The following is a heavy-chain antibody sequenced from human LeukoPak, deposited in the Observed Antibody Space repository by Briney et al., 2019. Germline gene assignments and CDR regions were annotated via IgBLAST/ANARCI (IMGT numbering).Heavy chain of an antibody. V-gene: IGHV3-23*01. CDR3: AKDLSWWAAADY. Sequence: GGSLRLSCAASGFTLSRNAMSWVRQAPGRGLGWVSGVGSDEKTHYTGSVRGRFTIFRDNSKNTLYLQMNNLRVEDTAIYYCAKDLSWWAAADYWGQGALVTVAS. D-gene: IGHD2-15*01. CDR2: VGSDEKT. CDR1: GFTLSRNA. J-gene: IGHJ4*02.